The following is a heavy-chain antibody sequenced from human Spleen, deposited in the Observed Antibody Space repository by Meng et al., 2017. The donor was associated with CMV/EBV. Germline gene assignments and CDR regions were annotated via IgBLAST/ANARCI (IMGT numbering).Heavy chain of an antibody. CDR1: SGSVSSGDYY. Sequence: SETLSLTCTVSSGSVSSGDYYWSWVRQPPGKGLEYIGFIYYSGSTNYNPSLKSRVTISVDTSKNQFSLKLRSVTTADTAMYYCARAQYNDYDFHYWGQGTLVTVSS. V-gene: IGHV4-61*08. CDR2: IYYSGST. D-gene: IGHD4-17*01. CDR3: ARAQYNDYDFHY. J-gene: IGHJ4*02.